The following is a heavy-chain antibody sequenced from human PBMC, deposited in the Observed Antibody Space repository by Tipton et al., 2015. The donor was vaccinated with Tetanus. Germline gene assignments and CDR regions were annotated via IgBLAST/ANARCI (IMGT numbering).Heavy chain of an antibody. CDR3: ARGPRLLLYYFDS. V-gene: IGHV3-21*01. Sequence: SLRLSCAASGFTFTDYSLIWVRQAPGKGLEWVSSLGTTSGYIFYADSVRGRFTMSRDDAKNSPFLQMNSLRAEDTAVYYCARGPRLLLYYFDSWGQGTLVTVSS. CDR2: LGTTSGYI. J-gene: IGHJ4*02. D-gene: IGHD5-12*01. CDR1: GFTFTDYS.